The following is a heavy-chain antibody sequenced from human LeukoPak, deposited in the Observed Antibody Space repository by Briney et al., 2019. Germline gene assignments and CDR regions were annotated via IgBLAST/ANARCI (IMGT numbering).Heavy chain of an antibody. V-gene: IGHV4-59*08. CDR2: IYYSGST. Sequence: TSETLSLTCTVSSGSISSYYWSWIRQPPGKEPEWIGYIYYSGSTKYNPSLKSRVIISINTSKSQFSLKLSSVTAADTAVYYCARHSISSGSYYGSGTYYNNGLDVWGQGTTVTVSS. J-gene: IGHJ6*02. D-gene: IGHD3-10*01. CDR1: SGSISSYY. CDR3: ARHSISSGSYYGSGTYYNNGLDV.